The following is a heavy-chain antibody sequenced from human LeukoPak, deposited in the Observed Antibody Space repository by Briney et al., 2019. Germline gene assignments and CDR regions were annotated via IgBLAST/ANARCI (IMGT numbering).Heavy chain of an antibody. CDR2: IYYSGST. J-gene: IGHJ4*02. CDR1: GGSISSYY. D-gene: IGHD3-3*01. Sequence: SETLSLTCTVSGGSISSYYWSWIRQPPGKGLEWIGYIYYSGSTNYNPSLKSRVTISVDTPKNQFSLKLSSVTAADTAVYYCARVSYDFWSGYYLDYWGQGTLVTVSS. CDR3: ARVSYDFWSGYYLDY. V-gene: IGHV4-59*01.